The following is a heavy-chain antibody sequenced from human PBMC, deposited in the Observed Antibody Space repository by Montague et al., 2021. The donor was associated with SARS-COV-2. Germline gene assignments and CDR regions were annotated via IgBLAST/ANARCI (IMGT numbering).Heavy chain of an antibody. V-gene: IGHV4-59*01. CDR1: GGSISSYY. CDR2: IYYSGST. Sequence: SETLSLTCTVSGGSISSYYWSWIRQPPGKGLEWIGNIYYSGSTNYNPSLKSRVTISVDTYKNQFSLKLSSVTAADTAVYYCAREGEGYSSSWWIDYWGQGTLVTVSS. J-gene: IGHJ4*02. CDR3: AREGEGYSSSWWIDY. D-gene: IGHD6-13*01.